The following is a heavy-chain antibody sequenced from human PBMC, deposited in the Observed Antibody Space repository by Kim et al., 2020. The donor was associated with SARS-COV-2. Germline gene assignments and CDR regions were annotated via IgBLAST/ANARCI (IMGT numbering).Heavy chain of an antibody. D-gene: IGHD2-15*01. CDR3: AKVCGDNCYCPDV. Sequence: YADSVKDQLTISRDNSKSTLYLQMYSLRGEDTAIYYCAKVCGDNCYCPDVWGQGTLVTVSS. J-gene: IGHJ4*02. V-gene: IGHV3-23*01.